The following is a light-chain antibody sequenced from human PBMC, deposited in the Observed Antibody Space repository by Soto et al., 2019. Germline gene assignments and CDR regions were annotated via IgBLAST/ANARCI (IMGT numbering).Light chain of an antibody. CDR3: QQYYNWPLT. J-gene: IGKJ4*01. CDR2: ATS. V-gene: IGKV3-15*01. Sequence: EIVLTQSPATLSVSPWERATLSCRASQSVSSNLAWYQQKPGQAPRLLIYATSTRATGIPARFSGSGSGTEFTLTISSLQSEDFAVYHCQQYYNWPLTFGGGTKVDIK. CDR1: QSVSSN.